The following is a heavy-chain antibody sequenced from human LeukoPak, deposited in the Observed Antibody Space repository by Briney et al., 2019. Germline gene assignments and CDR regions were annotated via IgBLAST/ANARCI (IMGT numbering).Heavy chain of an antibody. CDR1: GGSFSGYY. D-gene: IGHD3-10*01. CDR3: ARGPDYYGSGSYYHRLDY. CDR2: INHSGRT. Sequence: SETLSLTCAVYGGSFSGYYWTWIRQPPGKGLEWIGEINHSGRTNYNPSLKSRVTISVDTSKNQFSLKLSSVTAADTAVYYCARGPDYYGSGSYYHRLDYWGQGTLVTVSS. V-gene: IGHV4-34*01. J-gene: IGHJ4*02.